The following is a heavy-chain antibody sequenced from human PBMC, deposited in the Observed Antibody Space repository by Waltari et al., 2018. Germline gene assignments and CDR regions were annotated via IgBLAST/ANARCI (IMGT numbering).Heavy chain of an antibody. CDR3: AREVWQQLVKMVGWFDP. CDR2: FGSDGRT. Sequence: EVRLLESGGGLVQPGESLRLSCVASGFTFKSNAMSWVRQVPGTVLEWVSAFGSDGRTYYADAVKGRFTISKDTSKNTLYVQMNSLRADDTAVYYCAREVWQQLVKMVGWFDPWGQGTLVTVSS. D-gene: IGHD6-13*01. CDR1: GFTFKSNA. J-gene: IGHJ5*02. V-gene: IGHV3-23*01.